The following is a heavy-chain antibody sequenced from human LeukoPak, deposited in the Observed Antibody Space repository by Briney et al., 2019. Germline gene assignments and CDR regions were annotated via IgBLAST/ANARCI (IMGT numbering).Heavy chain of an antibody. Sequence: GGSLRLSCAASGFSFTTSWMHWVRQAPGKGLVWVSRINSDGSAANYADSVKGRFTISRDNTKNTLSLQMYSLRGGDTAVYYCAGDQKKNYYMNVWGKGTTVTVSS. V-gene: IGHV3-74*01. CDR2: INSDGSAA. CDR3: AGDQKKNYYMNV. CDR1: GFSFTTSW. J-gene: IGHJ6*03.